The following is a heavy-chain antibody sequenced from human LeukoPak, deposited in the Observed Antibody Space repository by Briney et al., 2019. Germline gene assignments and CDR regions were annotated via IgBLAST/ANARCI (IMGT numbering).Heavy chain of an antibody. J-gene: IGHJ3*02. D-gene: IGHD2-8*01. CDR1: GFTASSNY. CDR3: ARDPGLMDVRGAFDI. Sequence: PGGSLRLSCAASGFTASSNYMSWVRQAPGKRLEWGSVIYSGGSTYYADSVKGRFTSSRDNSKNTLYLQMNSLRAEDTAVYYCARDPGLMDVRGAFDIWGQGTMVTVSS. V-gene: IGHV3-53*01. CDR2: IYSGGST.